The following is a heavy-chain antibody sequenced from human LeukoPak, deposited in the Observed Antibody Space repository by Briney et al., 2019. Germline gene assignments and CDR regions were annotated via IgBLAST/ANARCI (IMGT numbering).Heavy chain of an antibody. CDR3: ASPTSATLSSSRGYYYYYYMDV. V-gene: IGHV1-69*01. CDR1: GGTFSSYA. J-gene: IGHJ6*03. CDR2: IIPIFGKA. Sequence: SSVKVSCKASGGTFSSYAISWVRQAPGQGLEWMGGIIPIFGKANYAQKFQGRVTITADESTSTAYMELSSLRSEDTAVYYCASPTSATLSSSRGYYYYYYMDVWGKGTTVTVSS. D-gene: IGHD6-6*01.